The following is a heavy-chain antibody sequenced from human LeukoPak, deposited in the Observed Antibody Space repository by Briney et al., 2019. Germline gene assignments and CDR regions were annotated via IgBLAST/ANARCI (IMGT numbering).Heavy chain of an antibody. CDR2: INANGGDT. CDR1: GYIFTAYY. D-gene: IGHD2-21*01. V-gene: IGHV1-2*02. J-gene: IGHJ3*01. CDR3: AFISTSRVNGFDV. Sequence: ASVKVSCKASGYIFTAYYIHWVRQAPGQGLEWMACINANGGDTHYEQKFQGRVILTRKESSSTAYMELSSLGSADTATYYCAFISTSRVNGFDVWGQGTVVTVSS.